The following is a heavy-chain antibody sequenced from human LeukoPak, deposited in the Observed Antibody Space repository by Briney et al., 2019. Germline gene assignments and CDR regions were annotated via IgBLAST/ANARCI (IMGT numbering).Heavy chain of an antibody. CDR2: IYHSGST. V-gene: IGHV4-38-2*01. J-gene: IGHJ4*02. CDR1: GYSISSDYY. CDR3: TSGPNFYYFDY. Sequence: SETLSLTCAVSGYSISSDYYWGWIRQPPGKGLEWIGTIYHSGSTYLNPSLKSRITISVDTSKNQFSLNLNSVTAADTAVYYCTSGPNFYYFDYWGQGTLVTVSS. D-gene: IGHD3-3*01.